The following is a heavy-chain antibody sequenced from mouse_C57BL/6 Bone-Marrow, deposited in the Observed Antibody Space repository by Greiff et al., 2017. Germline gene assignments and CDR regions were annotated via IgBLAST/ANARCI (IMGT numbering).Heavy chain of an antibody. CDR1: GYTFTSYW. J-gene: IGHJ4*01. V-gene: IGHV1-50*01. D-gene: IGHD1-1*01. CDR3: ARLILYAMDY. Sequence: QVQLKESGAELVKPGASVKLSCKASGYTFTSYWMQWVKQRPGQGLEWIGEIDPSDSYTNYNQKFKGKATLTVDTSSSTAYMQLSSLTSEDSAVYYCARLILYAMDYWGQGTSVTVSS. CDR2: IDPSDSYT.